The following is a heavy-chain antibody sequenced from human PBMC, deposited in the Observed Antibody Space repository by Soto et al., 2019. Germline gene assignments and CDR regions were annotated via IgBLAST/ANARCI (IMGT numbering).Heavy chain of an antibody. J-gene: IGHJ5*02. CDR3: ARLGPYASGTYSFRHNRFDP. Sequence: SETLSLTCAVSGGSISSSSYYWGWIRQPPGKGLEWIGSIYYSGSTYYNPSLKSRFTISRDYSKNTVYLQMNSLRAEDTAVYFCARLGPYASGTYSFRHNRFDPWGQGTLVTVSS. D-gene: IGHD3-10*01. CDR1: GGSISSSSYY. CDR2: IYYSGST. V-gene: IGHV4-39*07.